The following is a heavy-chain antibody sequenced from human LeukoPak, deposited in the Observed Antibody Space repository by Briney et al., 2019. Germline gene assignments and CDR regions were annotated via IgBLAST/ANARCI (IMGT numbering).Heavy chain of an antibody. CDR2: ISYSGTT. V-gene: IGHV4-59*08. CDR3: ARHGSGTSLALYP. CDR1: GGSVSSYY. J-gene: IGHJ5*02. D-gene: IGHD3-10*01. Sequence: SETLSLTCTVSGGSVSSYYWSWIRQSPGKGLEWVGYISYSGTTNYNPSLKSRVTISLGTSKNRFSLNLTSVTAADTAVYYCARHGSGTSLALYPWGQGTLVTVSS.